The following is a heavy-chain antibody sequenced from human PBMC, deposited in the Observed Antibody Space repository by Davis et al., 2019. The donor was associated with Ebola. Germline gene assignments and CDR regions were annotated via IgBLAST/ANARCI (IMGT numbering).Heavy chain of an antibody. J-gene: IGHJ4*02. V-gene: IGHV3-30-3*01. CDR2: ISYDGSNK. Sequence: PGGSLRLSCAASGFTFSSYAMHWVRQAPGKGLEWVAVISYDGSNKYYADSVKGRFTISRDNSKNTLYLQMNSLRAEDTAVYYCARDPEAYCGGDCYSFDYWGQGTLVTVSS. D-gene: IGHD2-21*01. CDR1: GFTFSSYA. CDR3: ARDPEAYCGGDCYSFDY.